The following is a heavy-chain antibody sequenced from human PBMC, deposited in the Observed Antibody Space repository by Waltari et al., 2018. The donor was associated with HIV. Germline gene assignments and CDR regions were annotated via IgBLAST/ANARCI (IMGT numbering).Heavy chain of an antibody. Sequence: QVQLVESGGGLVKPGGSLRLSCAASGFTFSDYYMSWIRQAPGKGLEWVSYIDGSGRTIYSADAVKGRFTISRDNARNSLYLQMNSLRAEDTAVYYCASSRYSSSLFDPWGQGTLVTVSS. J-gene: IGHJ5*02. CDR1: GFTFSDYY. CDR3: ASSRYSSSLFDP. V-gene: IGHV3-11*01. D-gene: IGHD6-13*01. CDR2: IDGSGRTI.